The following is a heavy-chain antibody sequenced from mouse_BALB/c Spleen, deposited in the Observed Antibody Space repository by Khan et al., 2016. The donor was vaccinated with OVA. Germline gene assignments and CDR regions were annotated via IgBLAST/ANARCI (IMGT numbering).Heavy chain of an antibody. CDR2: INTYTGEP. CDR1: GHTFTKFG. Sequence: QIQLVQSGPEVKKPGETVKISCKASGHTFTKFGMNWVKQAPGKGLKWMGWINTYTGEPTYADDFNGRFAFSLETSSSTAYLQINNLKNEDTATYVCAIPPYLSYVLDNWGQGTSVTVSS. D-gene: IGHD2-10*01. J-gene: IGHJ4*01. V-gene: IGHV9-3-1*01. CDR3: AIPPYLSYVLDN.